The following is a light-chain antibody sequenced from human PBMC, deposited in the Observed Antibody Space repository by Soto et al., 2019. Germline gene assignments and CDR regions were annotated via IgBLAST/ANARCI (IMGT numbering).Light chain of an antibody. CDR3: QQCNSPYT. CDR2: DAS. J-gene: IGKJ2*01. V-gene: IGKV1-5*01. Sequence: DIPLTQSTSTLSESVGDRVTITCRASHSFSNWLAWYQQKPGKAPKLLIYDASNLESGVPSRLSGSGSGTEFTLSISSLQPDDFATYFCQQCNSPYTFGQVTNLEIK. CDR1: HSFSNW.